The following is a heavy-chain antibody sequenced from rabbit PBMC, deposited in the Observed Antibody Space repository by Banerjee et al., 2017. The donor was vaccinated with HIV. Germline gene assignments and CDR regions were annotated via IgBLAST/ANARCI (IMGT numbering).Heavy chain of an antibody. D-gene: IGHD6-1*01. V-gene: IGHV1S45*01. J-gene: IGHJ3*01. Sequence: QEQLVESGGGLVQPEGSLTLTCTASGFSFSSSYYMNWVRQAPGKGLEWIGCIYTGDGRTWYASWAKGRFTISKISSTTVTLQMTSLTAADTATYFCARTGYGGYGYPTGGLTRLDLWGQGTLVTVS. CDR1: GFSFSSSYY. CDR2: IYTGDGRT. CDR3: ARTGYGGYGYPTGGLTRLDL.